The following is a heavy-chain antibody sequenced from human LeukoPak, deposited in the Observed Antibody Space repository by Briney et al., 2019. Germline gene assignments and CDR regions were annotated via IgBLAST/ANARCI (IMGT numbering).Heavy chain of an antibody. V-gene: IGHV3-74*01. CDR2: INSDGSST. J-gene: IGHJ6*02. Sequence: GGSLRLSCAASGFTFSSYWMHWVRQAPGKGLVWVSRINSDGSSTSYADSVKGRFTISRDNAKNTLYLQMNSLRAEDTAVYYCARVSPQKNIVVAPAADYYGMDVWGQGTTVTVSS. D-gene: IGHD2-2*01. CDR1: GFTFSSYW. CDR3: ARVSPQKNIVVAPAADYYGMDV.